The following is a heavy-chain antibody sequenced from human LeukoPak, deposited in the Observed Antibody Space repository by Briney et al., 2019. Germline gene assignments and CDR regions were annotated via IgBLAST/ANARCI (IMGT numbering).Heavy chain of an antibody. D-gene: IGHD3-3*01. CDR1: GGSISSGGYY. J-gene: IGHJ4*02. CDR2: IYYSGST. Sequence: SETLSLTCTVSGGSISSGGYYWSWIRPHPGKGLEWIGYIYYSGSTYYNPSLKRRVTISVDTSKNQFSLKLSSVTAADTAVYYCARGQGDFWSGYYGTDYWGQGTLVTVSS. V-gene: IGHV4-31*03. CDR3: ARGQGDFWSGYYGTDY.